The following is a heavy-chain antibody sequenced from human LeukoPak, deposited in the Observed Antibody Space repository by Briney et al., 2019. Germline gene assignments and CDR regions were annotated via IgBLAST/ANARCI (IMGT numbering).Heavy chain of an antibody. J-gene: IGHJ4*02. CDR2: IWYDGSNK. Sequence: QTGGSLRLSCAASGFTFSSYGMHWVRQAPGKGLEWGAVIWYDGSNKYYADSVKGRFTISRDNSKNTLYLQMNSLRAEDTAVYYCARGPLGYCSGGSCSAEQFDYWGQGTLVTVSS. CDR1: GFTFSSYG. D-gene: IGHD2-15*01. CDR3: ARGPLGYCSGGSCSAEQFDY. V-gene: IGHV3-33*01.